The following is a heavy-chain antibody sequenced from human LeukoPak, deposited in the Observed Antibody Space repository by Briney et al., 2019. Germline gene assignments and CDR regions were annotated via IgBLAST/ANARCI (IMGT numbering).Heavy chain of an antibody. V-gene: IGHV4-59*01. Sequence: SETLSLTCTVSGGSISSYYWSWIRQPPGKGLEWIGYIYYSGSTNYNPSLKSRVTISVDTSKNQFSLKLSSVTAADTAVYYCAKASTMVRGSLISWGQGTLVTVSS. D-gene: IGHD3-10*01. CDR2: IYYSGST. J-gene: IGHJ4*02. CDR1: GGSISSYY. CDR3: AKASTMVRGSLIS.